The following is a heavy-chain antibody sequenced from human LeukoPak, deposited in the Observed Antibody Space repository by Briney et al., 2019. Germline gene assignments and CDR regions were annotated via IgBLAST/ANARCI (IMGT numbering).Heavy chain of an antibody. J-gene: IGHJ6*03. D-gene: IGHD2-15*01. Sequence: GGSLRLSCAASGFTFYTYSMNWVRQAPGKGLEWVSTISGSGKNTYYADSVKGRFTISRDNSKNTLYLQMNSLRAEDTAVYYCAKDGGGGSKDYYYMGVWGKGTTVTISS. CDR3: AKDGGGGSKDYYYMGV. V-gene: IGHV3-23*01. CDR2: ISGSGKNT. CDR1: GFTFYTYS.